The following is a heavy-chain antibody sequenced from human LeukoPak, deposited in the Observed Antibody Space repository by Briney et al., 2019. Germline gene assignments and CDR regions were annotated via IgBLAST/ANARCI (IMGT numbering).Heavy chain of an antibody. CDR1: GYTFTSYG. J-gene: IGHJ4*02. Sequence: ASVKVSCKASGYTFTSYGISWVRQAPGQGLKWMGWISAYNGNTNYAQKLQGRVTMTTDTSTSTAYMELRSLRSDDTAVYYCARIPRVLRYFDWSVDYWGQGTLVTVSS. V-gene: IGHV1-18*01. D-gene: IGHD3-9*01. CDR2: ISAYNGNT. CDR3: ARIPRVLRYFDWSVDY.